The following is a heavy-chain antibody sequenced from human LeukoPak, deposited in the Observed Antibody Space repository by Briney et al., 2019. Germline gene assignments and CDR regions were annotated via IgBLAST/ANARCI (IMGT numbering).Heavy chain of an antibody. V-gene: IGHV3-30-3*01. J-gene: IGHJ4*02. CDR1: GFTFSSYA. Sequence: GGSLRLSRAASGFTFSSYAMHWVRQAPGKGLEWVAVISYAGNNKYYADSVKGRFTISRDNSKNTLYLQMNSLRAEDTAVYYCALHGSGWYSTGRRRLDYWGQGTLVTVSS. D-gene: IGHD6-19*01. CDR2: ISYAGNNK. CDR3: ALHGSGWYSTGRRRLDY.